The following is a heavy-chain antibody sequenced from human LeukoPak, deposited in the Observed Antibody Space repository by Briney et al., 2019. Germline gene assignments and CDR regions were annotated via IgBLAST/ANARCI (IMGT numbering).Heavy chain of an antibody. CDR2: INPSGDPT. D-gene: IGHD3-22*01. Sequence: ASVKVSCKASGYTFGTHWMHWVRQAPGQGLEWMGIINPSGDPTTYAQKFQGRVTMTSDMSTSTVYMELSSLRSEDTAVYYCARSSGYYSSLFYMHVWGKGTTVTVSS. J-gene: IGHJ6*03. CDR1: GYTFGTHW. CDR3: ARSSGYYSSLFYMHV. V-gene: IGHV1-46*01.